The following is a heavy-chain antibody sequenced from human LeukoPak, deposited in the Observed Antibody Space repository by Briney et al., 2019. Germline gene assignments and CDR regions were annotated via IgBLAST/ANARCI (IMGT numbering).Heavy chain of an antibody. Sequence: GGSLRLSCAASGFTFSGYWMHWVRQARGEGLEWVANIKQDRSEKYYVDSVKGRFTISRDNAKNSLYLQMNSLRAEDTAVYYCVRSLDVWGQGTTVIVSS. CDR2: IKQDRSEK. CDR1: GFTFSGYW. V-gene: IGHV3-7*01. J-gene: IGHJ6*02. CDR3: VRSLDV.